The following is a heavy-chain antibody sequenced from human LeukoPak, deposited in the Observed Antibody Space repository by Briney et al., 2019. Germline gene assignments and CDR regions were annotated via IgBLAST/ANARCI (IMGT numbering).Heavy chain of an antibody. J-gene: IGHJ4*02. CDR3: VRDLGGRSGH. V-gene: IGHV3-74*01. Sequence: GGSLRLSCTASGFTFSSNWMHWVRQAPGKGLVWVSRINEDGSTTNYADSVKGRSTIFRDNAKNTLYLQMNSLRAEDTAVYYCVRDLGGRSGHWGQGTLVTVSS. D-gene: IGHD1-26*01. CDR2: INEDGSTT. CDR1: GFTFSSNW.